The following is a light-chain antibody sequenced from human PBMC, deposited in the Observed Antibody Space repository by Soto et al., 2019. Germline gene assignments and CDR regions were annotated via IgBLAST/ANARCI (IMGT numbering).Light chain of an antibody. CDR2: AAS. CDR1: QGISNY. Sequence: DIQMTQSPSSLSASVGDRVTITCRASQGISNYLAWYQQKPGKVPKLLIYAASTLQSGIPSRLSGSGYGTDFTLTISTMKNDDFATYYCQQYNTYTWTFGQGTKVDIK. V-gene: IGKV1-27*01. CDR3: QQYNTYTWT. J-gene: IGKJ1*01.